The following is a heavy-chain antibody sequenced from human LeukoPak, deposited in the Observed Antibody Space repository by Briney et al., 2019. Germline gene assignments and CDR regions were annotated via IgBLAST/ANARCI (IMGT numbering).Heavy chain of an antibody. CDR1: GFSFSTAD. CDR2: LRSGGNDK. CDR3: AKDLFGSGSYEY. V-gene: IGHV3-30*02. J-gene: IGHJ4*02. D-gene: IGHD3-10*01. Sequence: GGSLRLSCAASGFSFSTADMHWVRQAPGKGLEWVAFLRSGGNDKYYAGSVKGRFTISSDNSKNTLFLQMNSLRAEDTAVYYCAKDLFGSGSYEYWGQGTLVTVSS.